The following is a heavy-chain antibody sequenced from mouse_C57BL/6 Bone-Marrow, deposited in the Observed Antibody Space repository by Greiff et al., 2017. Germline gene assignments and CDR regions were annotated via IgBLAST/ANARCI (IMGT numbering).Heavy chain of an antibody. D-gene: IGHD2-3*01. J-gene: IGHJ3*01. Sequence: EVQRVESGGGLVQPGGSLKLSCAASGFTFSDYGMAWVRQAPRNGPEWVAFISNLAYSIYYADTVTGRFTISRENAKNTLYLEMSSLRSEDTAMYYCARLGGYYGWFAYWGQGTLVTVSA. CDR1: GFTFSDYG. V-gene: IGHV5-15*01. CDR3: ARLGGYYGWFAY. CDR2: ISNLAYSI.